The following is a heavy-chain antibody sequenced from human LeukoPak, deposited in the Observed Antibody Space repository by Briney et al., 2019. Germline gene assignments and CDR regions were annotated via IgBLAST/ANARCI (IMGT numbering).Heavy chain of an antibody. CDR2: ISAYNGNT. V-gene: IGHV1-18*01. CDR3: AILSRYSSSSGEDY. Sequence: GASVKVSCKASGYTFTSYGISWVRQAPGQGLEWMGWISAYNGNTNYAQKLQGRGTMTTDTSTSTAYMELRSLRSDDTAVYYCAILSRYSSSSGEDYWGQGTLVTVSS. J-gene: IGHJ4*02. D-gene: IGHD6-6*01. CDR1: GYTFTSYG.